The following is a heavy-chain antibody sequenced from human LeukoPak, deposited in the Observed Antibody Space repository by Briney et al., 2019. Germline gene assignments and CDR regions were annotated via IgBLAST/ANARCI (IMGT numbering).Heavy chain of an antibody. CDR2: IYSGGST. CDR3: ATAYCGGDCYSKNAFDI. CDR1: GFTVSSNC. J-gene: IGHJ3*02. Sequence: PGGSLRLPCAASGFTVSSNCMSWVRQAPGKGLEWVSVIYSGGSTYYADSVKGRFTISRDNSKNTLYLQMNSLRAEDTAVYYCATAYCGGDCYSKNAFDIWGQGTMVTVSS. D-gene: IGHD2-21*02. V-gene: IGHV3-66*01.